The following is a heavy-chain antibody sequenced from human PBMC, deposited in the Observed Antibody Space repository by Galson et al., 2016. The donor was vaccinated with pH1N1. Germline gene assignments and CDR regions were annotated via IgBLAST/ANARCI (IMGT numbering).Heavy chain of an antibody. Sequence: RLSCAASGFTFSGFYMDWVRQAPGKGLEWVGRITKRPEGYTTQDATSVKGRFIISRDDSKDLLYLQMNSLKTEDTAVYYCTRENHHKFDYWGQGTLVTVSS. D-gene: IGHD1-14*01. CDR1: GFTFSGFY. J-gene: IGHJ4*02. CDR3: TRENHHKFDY. V-gene: IGHV3-72*01. CDR2: ITKRPEGYTT.